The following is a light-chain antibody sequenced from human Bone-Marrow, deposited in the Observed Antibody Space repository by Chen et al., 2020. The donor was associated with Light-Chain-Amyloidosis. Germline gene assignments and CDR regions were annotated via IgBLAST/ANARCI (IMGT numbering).Light chain of an antibody. CDR2: DDS. J-gene: IGLJ3*02. Sequence: SYVLTQPSSVSVAPGQPATLACGGKNIGSTSVHWYQQTPGQAPLLVVYDDSDRPSGIPERLSGSNSGNTATLTISRVEAGDEADYYCQVWDRSSDRPVFGGGTKLTVL. CDR3: QVWDRSSDRPV. CDR1: NIGSTS. V-gene: IGLV3-21*02.